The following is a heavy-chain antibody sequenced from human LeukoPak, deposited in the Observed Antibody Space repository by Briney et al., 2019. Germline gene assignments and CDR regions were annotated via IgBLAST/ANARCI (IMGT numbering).Heavy chain of an antibody. CDR2: TWYDGGNK. CDR1: GFTLSRYG. CDR3: ARVAPIYSSSLYYLDY. Sequence: PGGSLRLSCAASGFTLSRYGMHWVRQAPGKGLEWVAVTWYDGGNKYYADSVTSRFTISRDNLKNTLYLQMYSLRAEDTAVYYCARVAPIYSSSLYYLDYWGQGTLVTVSS. J-gene: IGHJ4*02. V-gene: IGHV3-33*01. D-gene: IGHD6-13*01.